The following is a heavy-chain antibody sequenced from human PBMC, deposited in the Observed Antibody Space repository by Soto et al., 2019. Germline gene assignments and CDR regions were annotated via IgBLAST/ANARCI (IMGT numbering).Heavy chain of an antibody. CDR3: ARGGYQSIDY. CDR1: GGSISSYY. Sequence: VQLQESGPGLVKPSETLSLTCTVSGGSISSYYWSWIRQPPGKGLEWIGYFFYRWSTNYNPSLKSRVTISVDTSKNQFSLKLNSVTAADTAVYYCARGGYQSIDYWGQGTLGTVSS. J-gene: IGHJ4*02. D-gene: IGHD5-12*01. CDR2: FFYRWST. V-gene: IGHV4-59*01.